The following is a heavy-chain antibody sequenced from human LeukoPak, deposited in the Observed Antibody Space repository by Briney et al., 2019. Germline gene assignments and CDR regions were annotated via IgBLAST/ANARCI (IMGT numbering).Heavy chain of an antibody. D-gene: IGHD6-25*01. Sequence: GGSLRLSCAASGFTFDDYAMHWVRQAPGKGLEWVSGISRNRGRIGYADSVKGRFTISRDNAKNSLYLQMNRLRAEDMALYYCAKDVHREGVAAIDYWGQGTLVTVSS. CDR2: ISRNRGRI. CDR1: GFTFDDYA. CDR3: AKDVHREGVAAIDY. V-gene: IGHV3-9*03. J-gene: IGHJ4*02.